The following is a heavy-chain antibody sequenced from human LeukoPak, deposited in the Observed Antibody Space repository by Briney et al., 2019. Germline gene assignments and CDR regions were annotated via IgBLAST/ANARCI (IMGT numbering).Heavy chain of an antibody. CDR1: GGSISSSNW. CDR3: ARGVGGYYYPYYFDY. V-gene: IGHV4-4*02. D-gene: IGHD3-22*01. J-gene: IGHJ4*02. Sequence: SETLSLTCAVSGGSISSSNWWSWVRQPPGKGLEWIGEIYHSGSTNYNPSLKSRVTISVDKSKNQFSLKLSSVTAADTAVYYCARGVGGYYYPYYFDYWGQGTLVTVSS. CDR2: IYHSGST.